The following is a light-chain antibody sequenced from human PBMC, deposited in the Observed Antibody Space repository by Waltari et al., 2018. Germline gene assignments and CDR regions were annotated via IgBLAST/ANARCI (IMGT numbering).Light chain of an antibody. J-gene: IGKJ5*01. CDR1: QSISSY. V-gene: IGKV1-39*01. Sequence: DIQMTQSPSSLSASVGDRVTITCRASQSISSYLNWYQQKPGKAPKALIYKTSSLESGVPSRFSGSGSGTEFTLTISSLQPDDFATYYCQQYYSDSITFGQGTRLEIK. CDR2: KTS. CDR3: QQYYSDSIT.